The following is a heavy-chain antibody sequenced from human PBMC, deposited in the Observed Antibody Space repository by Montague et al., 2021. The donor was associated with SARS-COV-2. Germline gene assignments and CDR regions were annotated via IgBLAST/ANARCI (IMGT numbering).Heavy chain of an antibody. Sequence: SETLSLTCTVSGGSISSYYWSWIRQPPGKGLEWIGYIYYSGSTNYNPSLKSRVTISVDTSKNQFSLKLSSVTAADTAVYYCTRDSRTSGWGYWYHGLDVWGQGPTVIVSS. V-gene: IGHV4-59*01. J-gene: IGHJ6*02. D-gene: IGHD6-19*01. CDR3: TRDSRTSGWGYWYHGLDV. CDR2: IYYSGST. CDR1: GGSISSYY.